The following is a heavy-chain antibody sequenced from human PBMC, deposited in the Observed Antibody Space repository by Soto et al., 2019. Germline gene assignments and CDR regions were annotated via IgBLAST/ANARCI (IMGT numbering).Heavy chain of an antibody. Sequence: ASVKVSCKASGYTFTSYYMHWVRQAPGQGLEWMGIINPSGGSTSYAQKFQGRVTMTRDTSTSTVYMELSSLRSEDTAVYYCARARWKMAKIMGCLDYWGQGTLVTVSS. CDR1: GYTFTSYY. J-gene: IGHJ4*02. CDR3: ARARWKMAKIMGCLDY. CDR2: INPSGGST. D-gene: IGHD3-16*01. V-gene: IGHV1-46*01.